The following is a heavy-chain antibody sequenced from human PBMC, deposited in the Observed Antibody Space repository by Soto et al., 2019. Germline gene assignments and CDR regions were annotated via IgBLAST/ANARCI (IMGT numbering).Heavy chain of an antibody. Sequence: QLHLQESGPGLVKSSETLSLTCNVSGGSIDSTDFYWVWVGQAPGEGLEWIVGSYYRRNTFSNSFLRSRVSGSVDTSKNQFSLRLRSVTASDTSVYYCARHGHWAPFDDWGQGTLVTVSS. CDR2: SYYRRNT. V-gene: IGHV4-39*01. D-gene: IGHD3-16*01. CDR1: GGSIDSTDFY. CDR3: ARHGHWAPFDD. J-gene: IGHJ4*02.